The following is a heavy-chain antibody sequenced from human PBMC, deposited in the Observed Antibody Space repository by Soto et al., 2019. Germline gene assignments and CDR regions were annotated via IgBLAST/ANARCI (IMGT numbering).Heavy chain of an antibody. CDR2: ISAYNGNT. CDR3: ARDLGTYYDFWSGYYGTRWFDP. Sequence: ASVKVSCKASGYTLTSYGISWVRQAPGQGLEWMGWISAYNGNTNYAQKLQGRVTMTTDTSTSTAYMELRSLRSDDTAVYYCARDLGTYYDFWSGYYGTRWFDPWGQGTLVTVSS. J-gene: IGHJ5*02. D-gene: IGHD3-3*01. V-gene: IGHV1-18*01. CDR1: GYTLTSYG.